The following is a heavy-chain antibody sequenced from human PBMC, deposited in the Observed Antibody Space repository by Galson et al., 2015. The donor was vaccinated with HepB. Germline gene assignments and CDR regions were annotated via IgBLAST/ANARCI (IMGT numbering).Heavy chain of an antibody. J-gene: IGHJ4*02. CDR3: AKDLGPYGGGDCYDFDY. CDR1: GFTFSSSV. CDR2: ISYDGSNK. V-gene: IGHV3-30*18. Sequence: SLRLSCAASGFTFSSSVMHWVRQAPGKGLEWVAVISYDGSNKYYADSVKGRFTISRDNSKNTLYLQMNSLRAEDTAVYYCAKDLGPYGGGDCYDFDYWGQGTLVTVSS. D-gene: IGHD2-21*01.